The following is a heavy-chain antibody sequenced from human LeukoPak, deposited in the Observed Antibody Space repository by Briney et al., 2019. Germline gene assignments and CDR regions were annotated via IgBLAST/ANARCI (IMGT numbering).Heavy chain of an antibody. Sequence: PSETLSLTCTVSVGPITRSAYYWVWVRQSPGRGLEWLGSIYSNGDTYYNPSFESRVTIAIETSKIQFSLKMASVTPADTASYCCTSRCFRLPLDAFDVWGQGTRVAVSS. J-gene: IGHJ3*01. CDR3: TSRCFRLPLDAFDV. CDR1: VGPITRSAYY. D-gene: IGHD3-16*01. V-gene: IGHV4-39*01. CDR2: IYSNGDT.